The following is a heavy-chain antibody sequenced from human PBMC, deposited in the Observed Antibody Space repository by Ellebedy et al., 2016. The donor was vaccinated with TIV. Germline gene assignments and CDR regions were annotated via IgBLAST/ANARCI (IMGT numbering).Heavy chain of an antibody. CDR2: IKSKTDGGTT. V-gene: IGHV3-15*01. D-gene: IGHD3-9*01. CDR3: TTYLWGYDILNGYNILGTEVVRDY. CDR1: GFTFSNAW. Sequence: GESLKISCAASGFTFSNAWMSWVRQASGKGLEWVGRIKSKTDGGTTDYAAPVKGRFTISRDGTKNTLYLQMNSLKTEDTAVYYCTTYLWGYDILNGYNILGTEVVRDYWGQGTLVTVSS. J-gene: IGHJ4*02.